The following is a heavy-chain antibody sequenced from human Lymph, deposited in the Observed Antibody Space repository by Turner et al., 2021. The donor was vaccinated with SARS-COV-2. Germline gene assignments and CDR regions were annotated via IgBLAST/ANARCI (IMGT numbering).Heavy chain of an antibody. V-gene: IGHV3-23*01. Sequence: EVQLWESGGGLVQHGGSLRISSAASGFTFSSYAMRLVRQAPGKGLEWVSAISGSGGSTYYADSVKGRFTISRDNSKNTLYLQMNSLRAEDTAVYYCAKEGDTAMVNFDYGGQGTLVTVSS. CDR2: ISGSGGST. J-gene: IGHJ4*02. D-gene: IGHD5-18*01. CDR1: GFTFSSYA. CDR3: AKEGDTAMVNFDY.